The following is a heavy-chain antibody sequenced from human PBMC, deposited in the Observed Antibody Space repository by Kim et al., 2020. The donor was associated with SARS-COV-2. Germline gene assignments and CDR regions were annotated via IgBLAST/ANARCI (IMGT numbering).Heavy chain of an antibody. CDR1: GGTFSSYA. V-gene: IGHV1-69*13. CDR3: ARTGYSYPYYYYGMDV. CDR2: IIPIFGTA. D-gene: IGHD5-18*01. Sequence: SVKVSCKASGGTFSSYAISWVRQAPGQGLEWMGGIIPIFGTANYAQKFQGRVTITADESTSTAYMELSSLRSEDTAVYYCARTGYSYPYYYYGMDVWGQGTTVTVSS. J-gene: IGHJ6*02.